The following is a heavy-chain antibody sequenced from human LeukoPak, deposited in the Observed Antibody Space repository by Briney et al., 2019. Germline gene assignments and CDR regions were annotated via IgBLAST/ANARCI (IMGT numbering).Heavy chain of an antibody. CDR3: ATSGGYYIDY. D-gene: IGHD3-10*01. J-gene: IGHJ4*02. Sequence: SETLSLTCTVSNGSISVYYWSWIRQPAGKGLEWIGRMYTSGTTNYKPTLKSRVTMSVDKSKNQFSLKLSSVTAADTAVYYCATSGGYYIDYWGQGTLVTVSS. V-gene: IGHV4-4*07. CDR1: NGSISVYY. CDR2: MYTSGTT.